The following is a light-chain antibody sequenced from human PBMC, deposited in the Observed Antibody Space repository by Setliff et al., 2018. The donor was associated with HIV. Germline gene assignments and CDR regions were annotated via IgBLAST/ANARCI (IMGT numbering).Light chain of an antibody. Sequence: VVTQEPSLSVSPGGTVTLTCGLSSGSVSANYYPSWYQQTPGQAPRTLIYRTNTRSSGVPDRFSGSILGNKAALTITGAQADDEADYYCMLYMVSGVWGFGGGTK. CDR1: SGSVSANYY. J-gene: IGLJ3*02. CDR3: MLYMVSGVWG. V-gene: IGLV8-61*01. CDR2: RTN.